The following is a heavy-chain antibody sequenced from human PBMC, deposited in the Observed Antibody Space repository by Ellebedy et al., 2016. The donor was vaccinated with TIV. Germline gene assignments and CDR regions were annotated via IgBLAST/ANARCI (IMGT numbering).Heavy chain of an antibody. Sequence: PGGSLRLSCAASGFTASYKYMSWVRQAPGKGLERFSVFYSDGNTYYADSVKGRFIIFRDNSKNILYLQMNSLRAEDTAVYYCAREVGRGAIWGQGKMVTVSS. CDR2: FYSDGNT. D-gene: IGHD1-26*01. CDR1: GFTASYKY. CDR3: AREVGRGAI. J-gene: IGHJ3*02. V-gene: IGHV3-53*01.